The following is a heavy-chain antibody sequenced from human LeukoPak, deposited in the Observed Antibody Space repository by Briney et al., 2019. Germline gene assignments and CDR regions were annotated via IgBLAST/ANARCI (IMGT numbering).Heavy chain of an antibody. CDR3: ARDGGSGWYYYYYMDV. Sequence: ASVKVSCKASGYTFTGYYMHWVRQAPGQGLEWMGWINPNSGGTNYAQKFQGRVTMTRDTSISTAYMELSRLRSDDTAVYYCARDGGSGWYYYYYMDVWGKGTTVTISS. D-gene: IGHD6-19*01. V-gene: IGHV1-2*02. CDR2: INPNSGGT. J-gene: IGHJ6*03. CDR1: GYTFTGYY.